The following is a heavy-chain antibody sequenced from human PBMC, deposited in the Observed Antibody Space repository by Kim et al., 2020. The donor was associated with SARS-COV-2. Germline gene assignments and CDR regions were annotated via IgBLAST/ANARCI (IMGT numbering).Heavy chain of an antibody. D-gene: IGHD1-7*01. CDR1: GFTFSDAR. J-gene: IGHJ3*01. CDR3: TRLPGTTIAFCDAFYV. V-gene: IGHV3-73*01. Sequence: GGSLRLSCAASGFTFSDARINWVRQASGKGLEWVGRIRSKVYSYATAYAASVKGRFTISRDDSESTAYLQMNSLKTEDTAVYSCTRLPGTTIAFCDAFYV. CDR2: IRSKVYSYAT.